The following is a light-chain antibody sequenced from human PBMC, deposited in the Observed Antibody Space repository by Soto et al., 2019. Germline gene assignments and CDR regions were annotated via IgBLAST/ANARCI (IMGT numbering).Light chain of an antibody. CDR1: QRISAF. CDR2: SAS. Sequence: DIQMTQSPSSVSAFVGESVTITCHASQRISAFLNRYHQKPGKAPKLLIYSASYLQSGVPSNFSGSGSGTDFTLSIVTLQPEDSGTYFCQQSYRLPLTFGGGTKVDIK. CDR3: QQSYRLPLT. V-gene: IGKV1-39*01. J-gene: IGKJ4*01.